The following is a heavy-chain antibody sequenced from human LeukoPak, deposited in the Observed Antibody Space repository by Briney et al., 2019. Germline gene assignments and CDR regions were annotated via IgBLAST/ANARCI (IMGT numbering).Heavy chain of an antibody. J-gene: IGHJ4*02. D-gene: IGHD6-19*01. Sequence: ASVKVSCKASGYTFTGYYMHWVRQAPGQGLEWMGWINPNSGGTNYAQKLQGRVTMTTDTSTSTAYMELRSLRSDDTAVYYCARGILAVAGTRDYWGQGTLVTVSS. V-gene: IGHV1-2*02. CDR2: INPNSGGT. CDR1: GYTFTGYY. CDR3: ARGILAVAGTRDY.